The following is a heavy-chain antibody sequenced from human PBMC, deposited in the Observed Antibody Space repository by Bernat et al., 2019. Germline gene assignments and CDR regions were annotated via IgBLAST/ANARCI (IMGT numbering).Heavy chain of an antibody. CDR1: GFTFSSYS. D-gene: IGHD3-22*01. V-gene: IGHV3-48*02. J-gene: IGHJ4*02. Sequence: EVQLVESGGGLVQPGGSLRLSCAASGFTFSSYSMNWVRQAPGKGLEWVSYISSSSSTIYYADSVKGRFTISSDNAKNSLYLQMNSLRDEDTAVYYCARDRKDSSGYYPSGSLDYWGQGTLVTVSS. CDR2: ISSSSSTI. CDR3: ARDRKDSSGYYPSGSLDY.